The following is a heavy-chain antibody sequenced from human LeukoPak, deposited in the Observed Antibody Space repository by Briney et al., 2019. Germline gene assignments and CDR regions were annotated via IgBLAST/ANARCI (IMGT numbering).Heavy chain of an antibody. D-gene: IGHD1-14*01. CDR3: ARVGPWVNPDYYYYYMDV. V-gene: IGHV4-59*01. CDR1: GGSIRGYY. CDR2: IYSSGST. Sequence: ETLSLTCNASGGSIRGYYWSWIRQPPGKGLEWIGYIYSSGSTNYNPSLKSRVTMSVDTSKNQFSLKVSSVTAADTAVYYCARVGPWVNPDYYYYYMDVWGKGTTVTVSS. J-gene: IGHJ6*03.